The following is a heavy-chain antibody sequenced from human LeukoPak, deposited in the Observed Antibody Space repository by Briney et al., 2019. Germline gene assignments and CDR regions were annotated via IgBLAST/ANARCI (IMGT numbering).Heavy chain of an antibody. Sequence: GALRLSCAASGFTFRSYWMSWVRQAPGKGLEWVANIKQDGSEKYYVDSVKGRFTISRDNAKNSLYLQMNSLRAEDTAVYYCARLDSSGFDYWGQGTLVTVSS. CDR3: ARLDSSGFDY. J-gene: IGHJ4*02. D-gene: IGHD3-22*01. V-gene: IGHV3-7*01. CDR2: IKQDGSEK. CDR1: GFTFRSYW.